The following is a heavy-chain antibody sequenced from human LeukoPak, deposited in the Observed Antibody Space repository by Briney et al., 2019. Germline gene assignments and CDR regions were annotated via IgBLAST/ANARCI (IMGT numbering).Heavy chain of an antibody. CDR3: AIGYYYGSGSLRTRWFDP. CDR2: MNPNSGNT. D-gene: IGHD3-10*01. CDR1: GYTFTSYD. J-gene: IGHJ5*02. V-gene: IGHV1-8*01. Sequence: ASVKVSCKASGYTFTSYDINWVRQATGQGLEWMGWMNPNSGNTGYAQKFQGRVTMTRNTSISTAYMELSSLRSEDTAVYYCAIGYYYGSGSLRTRWFDPWGQGTLVTVSS.